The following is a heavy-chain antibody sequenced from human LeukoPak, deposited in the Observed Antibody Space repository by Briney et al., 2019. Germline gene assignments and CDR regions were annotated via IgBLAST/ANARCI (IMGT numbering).Heavy chain of an antibody. V-gene: IGHV4-61*02. D-gene: IGHD3-10*01. CDR1: GGSISSGSYY. CDR3: ARSSPFTYYIYDY. Sequence: PSQTLSLTCTVSGGSISSGSYYWSWIRQPAGKGLEWIGRIYTSGSTNYNPSLKSRVTISVDTSKNQFSLKLSSVTAADTAVYYCARSSPFTYYIYDYWGQGTLVTVSS. J-gene: IGHJ4*02. CDR2: IYTSGST.